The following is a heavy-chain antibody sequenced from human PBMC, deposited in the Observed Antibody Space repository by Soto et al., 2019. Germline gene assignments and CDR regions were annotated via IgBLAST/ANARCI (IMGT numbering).Heavy chain of an antibody. D-gene: IGHD6-13*01. Sequence: ASVKVSCKASGYTFTSYGISWVRRAPGQGLEWMGWISAYNGNTNYAQKVQGRVTMTTDTSTSTAYMELRSLRSDDTAVYYCARDYSSSWYRWFNPWGQGTLVTVSS. CDR3: ARDYSSSWYRWFNP. CDR2: ISAYNGNT. V-gene: IGHV1-18*04. J-gene: IGHJ5*02. CDR1: GYTFTSYG.